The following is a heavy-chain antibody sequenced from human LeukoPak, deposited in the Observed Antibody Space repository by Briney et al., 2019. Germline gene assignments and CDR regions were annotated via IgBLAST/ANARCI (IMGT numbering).Heavy chain of an antibody. V-gene: IGHV4-59*01. D-gene: IGHD6-19*01. J-gene: IGHJ4*02. CDR2: IYYSGST. CDR3: ARTSGWYYPFDY. CDR1: GGSISSYY. Sequence: SETLSLTCTVSGGSISSYYWSWIRQPPGKGLEWIGYIYYSGSTNYNPSLKSRVTISVDTSKNQFSLKLSSVTAADTAVYYCARTSGWYYPFDYWGQGTLVTVSS.